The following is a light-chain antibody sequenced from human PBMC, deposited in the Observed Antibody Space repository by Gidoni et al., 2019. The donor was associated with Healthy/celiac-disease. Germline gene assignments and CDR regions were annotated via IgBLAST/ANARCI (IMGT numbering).Light chain of an antibody. CDR3: QKYNSASWT. Sequence: DIHLTQSPSSLSASVGDRVTITCRASQGSSNYLAWYQQKPGKVPKLLIYAASTLQAGVPSRFSGSGSGTDFTLTSSSLQPEDVATYYCQKYNSASWTFGQGTKVEIK. CDR2: AAS. J-gene: IGKJ1*01. V-gene: IGKV1-27*01. CDR1: QGSSNY.